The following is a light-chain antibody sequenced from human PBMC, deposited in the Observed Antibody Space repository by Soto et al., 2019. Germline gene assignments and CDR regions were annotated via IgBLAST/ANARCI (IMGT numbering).Light chain of an antibody. CDR3: QQYENLPT. CDR2: DAS. CDR1: QNINSY. V-gene: IGKV1-33*01. J-gene: IGKJ5*01. Sequence: PSPLTASVGGRGNITCQASQNINSYLNWYQQKPGRAPKLLIYDASNREAGVPSRFRGSGSGTDFTFTISRLQPEDIATYYCQQYENLPTFGQGTRLEI.